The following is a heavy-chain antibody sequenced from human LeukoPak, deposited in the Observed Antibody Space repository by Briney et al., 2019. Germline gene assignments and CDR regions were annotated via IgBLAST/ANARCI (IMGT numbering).Heavy chain of an antibody. CDR3: ARDRGGCSSTSCYADYYYYYYMDV. J-gene: IGHJ6*03. V-gene: IGHV1-2*02. Sequence: RASVKVSCKASGYTFTGYYMHWVRQAPGQGLEWMGWISPNSGGTNYAQKFQGRVTMTRDTSISTAYMELSRLRSDDTAVYYCARDRGGCSSTSCYADYYYYYYMDVWGKGTTVTVSS. CDR2: ISPNSGGT. CDR1: GYTFTGYY. D-gene: IGHD2-2*01.